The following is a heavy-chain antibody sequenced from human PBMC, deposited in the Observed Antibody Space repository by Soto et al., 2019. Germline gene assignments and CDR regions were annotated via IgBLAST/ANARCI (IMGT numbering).Heavy chain of an antibody. CDR1: GFTFNIYA. J-gene: IGHJ4*02. Sequence: EVQLLESGGDLIQPGGSLRLSCAASGFTFNIYAMTWVRQAPGKGLEWVSAISRYGDFTYYADSVEGRFTISRDNSKNTLYLQMNSLRAEDTAVSYCAKDRYLDHDSRGYLFDNWGQGTLVIVSS. D-gene: IGHD3-22*01. CDR3: AKDRYLDHDSRGYLFDN. CDR2: ISRYGDFT. V-gene: IGHV3-23*01.